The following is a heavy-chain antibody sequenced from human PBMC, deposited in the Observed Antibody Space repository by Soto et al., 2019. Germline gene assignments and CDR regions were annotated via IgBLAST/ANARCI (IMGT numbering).Heavy chain of an antibody. D-gene: IGHD2-15*01. V-gene: IGHV3-7*01. CDR1: GFTFSSYW. J-gene: IGHJ6*03. CDR3: ARGLYCSGGSCYVYYYYYMDV. CDR2: IKQDGSEK. Sequence: EVQLVESGGGLVQPGGSLRLSCAASGFTFSSYWMSWVRQAPGKGLEWVANIKQDGSEKYYVDSVKGRFTISRDNAKNSLDLQMNSLRAEDTAVYHCARGLYCSGGSCYVYYYYYMDVWGTGSTVTDSS.